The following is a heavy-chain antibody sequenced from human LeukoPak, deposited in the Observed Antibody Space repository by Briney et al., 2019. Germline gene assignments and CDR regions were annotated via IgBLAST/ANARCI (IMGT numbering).Heavy chain of an antibody. CDR1: GGSISSSYY. CDR3: ARTEIPYYYYMDV. CDR2: IYYSGST. Sequence: SETLSLTCTVSGGSISSSYYWGWIRQPPGKGLEWIGSIYYSGSTYYNPSLKSRVTISVDTSKNQFSLKLSSVTAADTAVYYCARTEIPYYYYMDVWGKGTTVTVSS. J-gene: IGHJ6*03. V-gene: IGHV4-39*07. D-gene: IGHD2-21*02.